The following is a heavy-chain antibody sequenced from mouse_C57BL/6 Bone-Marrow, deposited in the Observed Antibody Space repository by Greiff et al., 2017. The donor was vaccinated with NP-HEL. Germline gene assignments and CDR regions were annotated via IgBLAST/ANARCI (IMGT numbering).Heavy chain of an antibody. CDR1: GYSFTSGYY. Sequence: ESGPGLVKPSQSLSLTCSVTGYSFTSGYYWNWIRQFPGNKLEWMGYISYDGSNNYNPSLKNRISITRDTSKNQFFLKLNSVTTEDTATYYCAREGFAYWGQGTLVTVSA. CDR2: ISYDGSN. CDR3: AREGFAY. J-gene: IGHJ3*01. V-gene: IGHV3-6*01.